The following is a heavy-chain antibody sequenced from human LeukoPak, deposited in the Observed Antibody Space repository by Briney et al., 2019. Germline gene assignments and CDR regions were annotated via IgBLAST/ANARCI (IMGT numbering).Heavy chain of an antibody. CDR3: ARAQNSPFDY. D-gene: IGHD2/OR15-2a*01. CDR2: INPNSGGT. CDR1: GYTFTVYY. Sequence: ASVKVSCTASGYTFTVYYMHLVRQAPGQGLEWMGWINPNSGGTNYAQKFQGRVTMTRDTSISTAYMELSRLRSDDTAVYYCARAQNSPFDYWGQGTLVTVSS. J-gene: IGHJ4*02. V-gene: IGHV1-2*02.